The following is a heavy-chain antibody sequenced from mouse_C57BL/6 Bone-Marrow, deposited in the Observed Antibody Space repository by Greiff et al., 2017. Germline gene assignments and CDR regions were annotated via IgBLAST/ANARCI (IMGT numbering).Heavy chain of an antibody. Sequence: EVKLVESGGGLVKPGGSLKLSCAASGFTFSDYGMHWVRQAPEKGLEWVAYISSGSSTIYYADTVKVRFTISRDNAKNTLFLQMTSLRAEDTAMYYCAREYYYGSRDWYFDVWGTGTTVTVSS. CDR1: GFTFSDYG. D-gene: IGHD1-1*01. CDR2: ISSGSSTI. CDR3: AREYYYGSRDWYFDV. V-gene: IGHV5-17*01. J-gene: IGHJ1*03.